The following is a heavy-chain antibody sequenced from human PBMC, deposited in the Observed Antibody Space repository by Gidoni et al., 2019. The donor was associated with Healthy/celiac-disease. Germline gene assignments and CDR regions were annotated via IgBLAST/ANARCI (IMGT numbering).Heavy chain of an antibody. Sequence: QVQLVQSGAEVKKPGSSVKVSCKASGGTFSSYAISWVRQAPGQGLERMGGIIPIFGTANYAQKFQGRVTITADESTSTAYMELSSLRSEDTAVYYCAGTIRFYDYIWGSYRYTLVYWGQGTLVTVSS. J-gene: IGHJ4*02. CDR2: IIPIFGTA. V-gene: IGHV1-69*01. CDR3: AGTIRFYDYIWGSYRYTLVY. D-gene: IGHD3-16*02. CDR1: GGTFSSYA.